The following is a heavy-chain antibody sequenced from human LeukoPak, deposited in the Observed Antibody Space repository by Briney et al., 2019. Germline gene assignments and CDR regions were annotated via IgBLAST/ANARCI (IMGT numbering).Heavy chain of an antibody. J-gene: IGHJ6*03. Sequence: ASVKVSCKASGYTFTSYNMHWVRQAPGQGLEWMGIINPSGGSTSYAQKFQGRVTMTRDMSTSTVYMELSSLRSEDTAVYYCARDRRYSSSWYLAYYYYYMDVWGKGTTVTVSS. D-gene: IGHD6-13*01. CDR2: INPSGGST. CDR3: ARDRRYSSSWYLAYYYYYMDV. CDR1: GYTFTSYN. V-gene: IGHV1-46*01.